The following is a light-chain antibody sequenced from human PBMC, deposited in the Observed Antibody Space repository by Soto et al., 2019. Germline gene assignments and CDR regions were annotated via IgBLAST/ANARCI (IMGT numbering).Light chain of an antibody. CDR1: QGIRTD. Sequence: AIQMTQSPSSLSASVGDRVTITCRASQGIRTDLGWYQQKPGKAPKLLIYAASSLQRGVPSRFSGSGSGTDFTLTISSLQPEDFATYYCLQYYNYPRTFGQGTKLEIK. CDR3: LQYYNYPRT. J-gene: IGKJ2*01. CDR2: AAS. V-gene: IGKV1-6*01.